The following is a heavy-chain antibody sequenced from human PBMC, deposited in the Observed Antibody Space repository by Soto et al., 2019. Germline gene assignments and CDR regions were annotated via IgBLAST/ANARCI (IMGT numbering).Heavy chain of an antibody. Sequence: PGGSLRLSCAASGFAVSSSYISWVRQAPGEGLEWVSIIYNDGTTYYADSVKGRFTISRDNAKNSLYLQMNSLRAEDTAVYYCAREVILWLDYYYYYGMDVWGQGTTVTVSS. CDR2: IYNDGTT. D-gene: IGHD3-10*01. J-gene: IGHJ6*02. CDR1: GFAVSSSY. V-gene: IGHV3-53*01. CDR3: AREVILWLDYYYYYGMDV.